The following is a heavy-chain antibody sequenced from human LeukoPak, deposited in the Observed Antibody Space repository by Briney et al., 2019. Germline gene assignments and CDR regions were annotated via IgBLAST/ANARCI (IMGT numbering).Heavy chain of an antibody. CDR3: ARIISCYFDY. V-gene: IGHV4-59*08. CDR2: IYYYSGST. D-gene: IGHD3-10*01. CDR1: GDLNSNHY. J-gene: IGHJ4*02. Sequence: SETLSLTCTVSGDLNSNHYWIWIRQPPGKGLEWIGYIYYYSGSTNYNPSLKSRVTTSVDTSKNQFSLRASSVTAAHTSVYYCARIISCYFDYWGQGTLVTVSS.